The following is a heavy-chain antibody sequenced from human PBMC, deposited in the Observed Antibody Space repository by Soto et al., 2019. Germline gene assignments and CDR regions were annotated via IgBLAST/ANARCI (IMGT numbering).Heavy chain of an antibody. D-gene: IGHD5-18*01. CDR1: GGTFSSYA. Sequence: QVQLVQSGAEVKKPGSSVKVSCKASGGTFSSYAISWVRQAPGQGLEWMGGIIPIFGTANYAQKFQGRVTITAAESTRTAYMELSSLRSEDTAVYYCARSHVDTAIGNYYYGMDVWGQGTTVTVSS. V-gene: IGHV1-69*12. CDR3: ARSHVDTAIGNYYYGMDV. CDR2: IIPIFGTA. J-gene: IGHJ6*02.